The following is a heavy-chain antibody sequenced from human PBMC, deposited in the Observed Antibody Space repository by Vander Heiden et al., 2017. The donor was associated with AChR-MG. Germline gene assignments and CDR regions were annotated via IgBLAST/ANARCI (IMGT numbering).Heavy chain of an antibody. V-gene: IGHV3-9*01. CDR1: GVTFDDYA. J-gene: IGHJ6*02. Sequence: EVQLVESGGGLVQPGRSLRLSCAALGVTFDDYAMRWVRQAPGKGLEWVSGISWNSGSIGYANSVKGRLTISRDNAKNSLYLQMNSLRAEDTALYYCATGDYLTLGNYYYGMDVWGQGTTVTVSS. CDR2: ISWNSGSI. D-gene: IGHD4-17*01. CDR3: ATGDYLTLGNYYYGMDV.